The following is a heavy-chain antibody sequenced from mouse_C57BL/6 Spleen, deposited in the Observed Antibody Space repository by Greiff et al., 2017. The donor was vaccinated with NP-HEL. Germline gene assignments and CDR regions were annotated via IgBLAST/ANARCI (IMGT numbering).Heavy chain of an antibody. D-gene: IGHD1-1*01. V-gene: IGHV1-52*01. CDR3: ARESSYDYYAMDY. Sequence: QVQLKQSGAELVRPGSSVKLSCKASGYTFTSYWMHWVKQRPIQGLEWIGNIDPSDSETHYNQKFKDKATLTVDKSSSTAYMQLSSLTSEDSAVYYCARESSYDYYAMDYWGQGTSVTVSS. CDR2: IDPSDSET. J-gene: IGHJ4*01. CDR1: GYTFTSYW.